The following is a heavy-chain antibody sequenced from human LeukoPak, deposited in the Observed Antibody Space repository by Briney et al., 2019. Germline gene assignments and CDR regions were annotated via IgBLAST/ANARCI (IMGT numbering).Heavy chain of an antibody. CDR2: INPNSGGT. CDR1: GYTFTGYY. CDR3: ARSYGDYFDAFDI. D-gene: IGHD4-17*01. J-gene: IGHJ3*02. V-gene: IGHV1-2*02. Sequence: XSVKVSCKASGYTFTGYYMHWVRQAPGQGLEWMGWINPNSGGTNYAQKFQGRVTMTRDTSISTAYMELSRLRSDDTAVYYCARSYGDYFDAFDIWGQGTMVTVSS.